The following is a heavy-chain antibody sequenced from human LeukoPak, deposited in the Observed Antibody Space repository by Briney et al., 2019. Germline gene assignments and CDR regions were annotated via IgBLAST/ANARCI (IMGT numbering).Heavy chain of an antibody. V-gene: IGHV1-69*04. CDR1: GGTFSSYA. CDR3: ARAINYYDSSGYYDWGLDY. CDR2: IIPILGIA. Sequence: SVKVSCKASGGTFSSYAISWVRQAPGQGLEWMGRIIPILGIANYAQKFQGRVTITADKSTSTAYMELSSLRSEDTAVYYCARAINYYDSSGYYDWGLDYWGQGTLVTVSS. D-gene: IGHD3-22*01. J-gene: IGHJ4*02.